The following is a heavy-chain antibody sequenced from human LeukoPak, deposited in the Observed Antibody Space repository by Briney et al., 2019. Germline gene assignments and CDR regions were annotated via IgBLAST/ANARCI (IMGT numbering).Heavy chain of an antibody. CDR3: AKTYQPRWAGYFDY. V-gene: IGHV3-23*01. CDR1: GFTFSSYA. J-gene: IGHJ4*02. D-gene: IGHD2-2*01. CDR2: ISGSGDST. Sequence: GGSLRLSCAASGFTFSSYAMSRVRQAPGKGLGWVSGISGSGDSTYYADSVKGRFTISRDNSKNTLYLQMTSLRAEDTAVYYCAKTYQPRWAGYFDYWGQGTLVTVSS.